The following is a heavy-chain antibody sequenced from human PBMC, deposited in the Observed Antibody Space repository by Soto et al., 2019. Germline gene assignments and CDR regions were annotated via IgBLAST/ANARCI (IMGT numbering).Heavy chain of an antibody. CDR1: GGSINNYY. J-gene: IGHJ4*02. V-gene: IGHV4-59*08. Sequence: SETLSLTCTVSGGSINNYYWSWIRQPPGKGLEFIGYIYYAGSTTYNPSLKSRVTISVDTSKNQFSLKLTSVTAADTAVYYCARLGGYYQALDSWGQGTLVTVSS. CDR3: ARLGGYYQALDS. CDR2: IYYAGST. D-gene: IGHD3-22*01.